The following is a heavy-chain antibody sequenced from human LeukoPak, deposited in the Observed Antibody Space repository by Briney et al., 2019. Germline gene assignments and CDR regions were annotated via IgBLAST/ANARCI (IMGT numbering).Heavy chain of an antibody. V-gene: IGHV3-7*03. CDR2: IKQDGSEK. D-gene: IGHD3-10*01. CDR3: AKSATGYFDY. Sequence: PGGSLRLSCAASVFTFSSYWMSWVRQAPGKGREGVANIKQDGSEKYYVDSVKGRFTISRDNAKISLYLQMNSLRAEDMALYYCAKSATGYFDYWGQGTLVTVSS. CDR1: VFTFSSYW. J-gene: IGHJ4*02.